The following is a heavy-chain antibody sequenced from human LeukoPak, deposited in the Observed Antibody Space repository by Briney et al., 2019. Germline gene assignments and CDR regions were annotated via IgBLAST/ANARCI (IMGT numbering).Heavy chain of an antibody. CDR2: ISGSGGST. Sequence: GGTLRPSCAASGFTFSSYGMSWVRQAPGKGLEWVSAISGSGGSTYYADSVKGRFTISRDNSKNTMYLQMNSLRVDDTAVYYCARDYLQLWLKGWFDPWGQGTLVTVSS. CDR1: GFTFSSYG. V-gene: IGHV3-23*01. CDR3: ARDYLQLWLKGWFDP. J-gene: IGHJ5*02. D-gene: IGHD5-24*01.